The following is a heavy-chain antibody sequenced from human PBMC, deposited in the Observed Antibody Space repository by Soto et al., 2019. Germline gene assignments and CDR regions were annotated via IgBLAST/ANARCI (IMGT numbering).Heavy chain of an antibody. D-gene: IGHD3-9*01. J-gene: IGHJ6*02. CDR3: ARAVQYDILTGYYADYYYYGMAV. Sequence: QVQLVQSGAEVKQPGASVKVSCKASGYTFTSYGISWVRQAPGQGLEWMGWISTYNGNTNYAQKLQGRVTMTTDTSTSTAYMELRSLRSDDTAVYYCARAVQYDILTGYYADYYYYGMAVWGQGTTVTVSS. CDR2: ISTYNGNT. CDR1: GYTFTSYG. V-gene: IGHV1-18*01.